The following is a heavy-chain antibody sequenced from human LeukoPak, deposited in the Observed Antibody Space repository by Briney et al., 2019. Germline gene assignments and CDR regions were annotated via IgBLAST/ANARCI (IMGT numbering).Heavy chain of an antibody. CDR3: ACHHGSWTDWYFDL. CDR1: GGSIGSYF. V-gene: IGHV4-4*09. CDR2: IYSSGST. J-gene: IGHJ2*01. Sequence: SETLSLTCTVSGGSIGSYFWSWVRQPPGKGLEWIGYIYSSGSTDYNRSLKSRVTISVNAFTNQFSLSLYSVTAADTALYYCACHHGSWTDWYFDLWGRGALVVVSP. D-gene: IGHD3/OR15-3a*01.